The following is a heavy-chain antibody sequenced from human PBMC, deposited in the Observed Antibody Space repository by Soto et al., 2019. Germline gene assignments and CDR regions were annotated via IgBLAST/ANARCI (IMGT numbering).Heavy chain of an antibody. Sequence: EVQLVESGGGLVKPGGSLRLSCTASGFTFSNAWMSWVRQAPGKGLEWVGRIKSKTDGGTTDYAAPVKGRFTISRDDSKNTLYMQMIRLDTEDTAVYYCNGPNRLATFHYFYYMDVWGKGTTVTVSS. J-gene: IGHJ6*03. CDR3: NGPNRLATFHYFYYMDV. CDR2: IKSKTDGGTT. V-gene: IGHV3-15*01. CDR1: GFTFSNAW. D-gene: IGHD5-12*01.